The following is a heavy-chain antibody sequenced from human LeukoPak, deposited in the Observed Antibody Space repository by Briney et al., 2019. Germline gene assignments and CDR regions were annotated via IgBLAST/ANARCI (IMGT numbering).Heavy chain of an antibody. CDR1: GFTFSSYG. D-gene: IGHD2-2*01. V-gene: IGHV3-30*18. CDR3: AKPALPSQHAFDI. J-gene: IGHJ3*02. CDR2: ISYDGSNK. Sequence: GRSLRLSCAASGFTFSSYGMHGVRQAPGKGLEWVAVISYDGSNKYYADSVKGRFTISRDNSKNTLYLQMNSLRAEDTAVYYCAKPALPSQHAFDIWGQGTMVTVSS.